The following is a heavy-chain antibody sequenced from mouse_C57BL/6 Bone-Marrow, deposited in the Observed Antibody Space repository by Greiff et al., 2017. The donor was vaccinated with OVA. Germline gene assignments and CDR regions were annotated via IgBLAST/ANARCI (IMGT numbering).Heavy chain of an antibody. J-gene: IGHJ4*01. CDR1: GYSFTSGYY. D-gene: IGHD2-5*01. CDR2: ISYDGNN. V-gene: IGHV3-6*01. Sequence: EVHLVESGPGLVKPSQSLSLTCSVTGYSFTSGYYWNWIRQFPGNKLEWMGYISYDGNNNYNPSLKNQNSITRNTSKNQFFLKLNSVTTEDTATYYCARNAYYSNYDYYAMDYWGQGTSVTVSS. CDR3: ARNAYYSNYDYYAMDY.